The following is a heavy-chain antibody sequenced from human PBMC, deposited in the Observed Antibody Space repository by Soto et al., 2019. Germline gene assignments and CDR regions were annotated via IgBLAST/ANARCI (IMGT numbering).Heavy chain of an antibody. CDR1: GFTFSYYW. CDR2: IHSDGSST. Sequence: EVQLVESEGGLVQPGGSLRLSCAASGFTFSYYWMHWVRQAPGQGLVWVSRIHSDGSSTTYADSVKGRFTISRDNAKNTLALQRNSLRVEDTAGYYCARGDRGAFDLWGQGTMVTVSS. V-gene: IGHV3-74*01. J-gene: IGHJ3*01. D-gene: IGHD2-21*02. CDR3: ARGDRGAFDL.